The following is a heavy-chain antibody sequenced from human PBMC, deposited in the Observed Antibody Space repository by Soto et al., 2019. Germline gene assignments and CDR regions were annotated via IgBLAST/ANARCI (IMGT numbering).Heavy chain of an antibody. J-gene: IGHJ5*02. CDR3: ASPLDDYGVNSFT. CDR2: IYNIGTS. Sequence: SETLSLTCTVSGGSMTRNSYYWGWVRQPPGKGLEWIGSIYNIGTSYSNPSLKSRVTMSVDTSNNQFSLKLNSVTAADTAVYYCASPLDDYGVNSFTWGQGTLVTSPQ. CDR1: GGSMTRNSYY. D-gene: IGHD4-17*01. V-gene: IGHV4-39*01.